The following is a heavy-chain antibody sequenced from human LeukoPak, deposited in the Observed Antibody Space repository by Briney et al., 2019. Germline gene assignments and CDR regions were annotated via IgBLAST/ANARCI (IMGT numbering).Heavy chain of an antibody. V-gene: IGHV3-23*01. CDR3: VWFGELLHTTLDC. CDR1: GFTFSRYA. J-gene: IGHJ4*02. Sequence: GGSLTLSCAASGFTFSRYAMSWVRQAPGKGLEWVSFISGSGDGTHYADSVKGRFTISRDNSKNTLYLQMNSLRAEDTAVYYCVWFGELLHTTLDCWGQGTLVTVSS. CDR2: ISGSGDGT. D-gene: IGHD3-10*01.